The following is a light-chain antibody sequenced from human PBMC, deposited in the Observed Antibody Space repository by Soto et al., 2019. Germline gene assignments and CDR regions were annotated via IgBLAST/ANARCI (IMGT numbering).Light chain of an antibody. CDR3: QQYNN. CDR2: GAS. Sequence: EIVMTHSPATLSVSPCERATLSCRASQSVSSDLAWYHQKPGQAPRLLIYGASTRATGIPARFSGSGSGTEFTLTISSLQSEDFAVYYCQQYNNFGQGTRLEIK. CDR1: QSVSSD. J-gene: IGKJ5*01. V-gene: IGKV3-15*01.